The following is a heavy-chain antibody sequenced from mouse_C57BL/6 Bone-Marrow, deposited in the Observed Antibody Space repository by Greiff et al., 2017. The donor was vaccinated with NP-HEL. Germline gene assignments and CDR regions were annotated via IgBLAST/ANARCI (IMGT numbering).Heavy chain of an antibody. D-gene: IGHD2-1*01. CDR1: GFTFSGFW. Sequence: EVMLVESGGGLVQPGGSRGLSCEGSGFTFSGFWMSWVRQTPGKTLEWIGDINSDGSAINYAPSIKDRFTILRDNDKSTLYLQMSNVRSEDTATYFCMRYGNYWYFDVWGTGTTVTVSS. CDR3: MRYGNYWYFDV. CDR2: INSDGSAI. J-gene: IGHJ1*03. V-gene: IGHV11-2*01.